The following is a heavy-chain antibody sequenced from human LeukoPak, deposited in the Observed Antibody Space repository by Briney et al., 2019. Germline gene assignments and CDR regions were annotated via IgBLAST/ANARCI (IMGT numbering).Heavy chain of an antibody. Sequence: ASVKVSCKVSGYTLTELSMHWVRQAPGKGLEWMGGFDPEDGETIYAQKFQGRVTMTEDTSTDTAYMELSSLRSEDTAVYYCATVIIVGATVSAFDIWGQGTMVTVSS. CDR2: FDPEDGET. V-gene: IGHV1-24*01. CDR1: GYTLTELS. D-gene: IGHD1-26*01. J-gene: IGHJ3*02. CDR3: ATVIIVGATVSAFDI.